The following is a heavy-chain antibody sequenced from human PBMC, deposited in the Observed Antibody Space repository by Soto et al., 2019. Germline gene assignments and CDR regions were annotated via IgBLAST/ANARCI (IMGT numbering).Heavy chain of an antibody. J-gene: IGHJ3*01. CDR1: GFAFSSNT. V-gene: IGHV3-23*01. CDR3: AKVAGMTMIVVVLNAFDV. D-gene: IGHD3-22*01. CDR2: ISGTGDTT. Sequence: GRSLRVSCADSGFAFSSNTMIWVRQAPGKGLEWVSGISGTGDTTNYADSVKGRFTISRDNAKNTLFLQMNSLRAEDTAVYYCAKVAGMTMIVVVLNAFDVWGQGTMVTVSS.